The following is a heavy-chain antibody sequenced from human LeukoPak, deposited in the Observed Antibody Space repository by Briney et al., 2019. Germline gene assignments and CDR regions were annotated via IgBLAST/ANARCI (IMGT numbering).Heavy chain of an antibody. Sequence: SVTVSCRPSGGTFSSYAISWVRQAPGHGREWMGGIIPIFATATYAQNCQGRVTITADESKNTSYMELSSLRSEDTAVYYCAGGDSGYVGYWGQGTLVTVSS. V-gene: IGHV1-69*01. J-gene: IGHJ4*02. CDR2: IIPIFATA. CDR1: GGTFSSYA. D-gene: IGHD5-12*01. CDR3: AGGDSGYVGY.